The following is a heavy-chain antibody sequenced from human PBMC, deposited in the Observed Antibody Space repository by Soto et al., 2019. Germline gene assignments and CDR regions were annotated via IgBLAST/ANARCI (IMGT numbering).Heavy chain of an antibody. CDR1: GFTFSSFG. J-gene: IGHJ4*02. CDR3: ARDGVGTTTYFGYFDY. Sequence: AASGFTFSSFGMHWVRQAPGKGLEWVAVIRFDGSNTYYADSVKGRFTISRDNPKNMLYLQMNSLRAENTAIYYCARDGVGTTTYFGYFDYWGLGTLVTVSS. D-gene: IGHD1-26*01. CDR2: IRFDGSNT. V-gene: IGHV3-33*08.